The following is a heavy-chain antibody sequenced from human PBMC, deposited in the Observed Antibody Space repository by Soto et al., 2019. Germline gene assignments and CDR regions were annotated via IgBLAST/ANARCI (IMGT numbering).Heavy chain of an antibody. D-gene: IGHD6-13*01. V-gene: IGHV4-59*01. Sequence: SETLSLTCSVSGGSITGYYWSWIRQPPGKGLEWIGYIYYSGSTNYNPSLKSRVTISVDTSKNQFSLKLSSVTAADTAVYYCASSIAAAANDDWFDPWGQGTLVTVSS. CDR3: ASSIAAAANDDWFDP. CDR1: GGSITGYY. CDR2: IYYSGST. J-gene: IGHJ5*02.